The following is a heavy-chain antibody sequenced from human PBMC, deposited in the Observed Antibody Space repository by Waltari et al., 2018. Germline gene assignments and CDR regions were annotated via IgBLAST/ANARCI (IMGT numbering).Heavy chain of an antibody. CDR3: ATDNNRQAFNI. CDR1: SVSINTSY. Sequence: QVQLQESGPGLVKPSETLSLTCTVSSVSINTSYWNWIRQPAGRGLEWIGRIYSGGSPNYNPSLKRRVTMSVDTSKSQLSLKLNSVTAADTAFYYCATDNNRQAFNIWGQGILVTVSS. D-gene: IGHD1-20*01. J-gene: IGHJ3*02. CDR2: IYSGGSP. V-gene: IGHV4-4*07.